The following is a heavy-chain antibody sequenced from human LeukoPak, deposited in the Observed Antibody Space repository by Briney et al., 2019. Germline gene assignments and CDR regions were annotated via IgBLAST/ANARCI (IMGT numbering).Heavy chain of an antibody. J-gene: IGHJ4*02. CDR2: SDPEDGET. Sequence: ASVKVSCKVSGHTLAGLSMHWVRQAPGKGLEWMGGSDPEDGETIYAQKLQGRLTMTEDTSTDTAYMELSSLRSEDTAIYYCATSLFPYSANEDSWGQGTLVTVSS. CDR3: ATSLFPYSANEDS. CDR1: GHTLAGLS. V-gene: IGHV1-24*01. D-gene: IGHD5-12*01.